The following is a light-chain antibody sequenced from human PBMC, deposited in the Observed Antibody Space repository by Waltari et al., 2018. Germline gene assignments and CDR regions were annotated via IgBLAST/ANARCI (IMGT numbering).Light chain of an antibody. CDR1: EDIRND. Sequence: AIQMTQSPSSLSASVGDRVTITCRASEDIRNDLGWYQQKPGKAPRLLIFAASTVQSGVPSRFSGSGSGTDFTLTISSLQPEDFATYFCLQDYIFPLTFGGVTTVEI. CDR3: LQDYIFPLT. CDR2: AAS. V-gene: IGKV1-6*01. J-gene: IGKJ4*01.